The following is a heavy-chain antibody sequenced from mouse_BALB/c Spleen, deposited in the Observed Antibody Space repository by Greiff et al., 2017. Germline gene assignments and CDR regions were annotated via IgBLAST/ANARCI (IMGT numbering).Heavy chain of an antibody. J-gene: IGHJ3*01. CDR2: IYWDDDK. CDR3: ARNRYDDEGFAY. V-gene: IGHV8-12*01. CDR1: GFSLSTSGMG. Sequence: QVTLKVSGPGILQPSQTLSLTCSFSGFSLSTSGMGVSWIRQPSGKGLEWLAHIYWDDDKRYNPSLKSRLTISKDTSRNQVFLKITSVDTADTATYYCARNRYDDEGFAYWGQGTLVTVSA. D-gene: IGHD2-14*01.